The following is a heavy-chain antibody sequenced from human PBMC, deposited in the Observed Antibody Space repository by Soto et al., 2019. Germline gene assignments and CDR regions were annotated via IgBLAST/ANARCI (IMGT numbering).Heavy chain of an antibody. D-gene: IGHD5-12*01. CDR1: GFTFEDDA. J-gene: IGHJ3*02. CDR2: ISWNSGDI. Sequence: EVQLVESGGGLVQPGRSLRLSCAASGFTFEDDAMHWVRQVPGKGLEWVSGISWNSGDIGHADSVKGRFTISRDNAKSSLYLQMTILRAEDTAFYYCAKGYNLVGVINDYSAAFDIWGQGTMVTVSS. CDR3: AKGYNLVGVINDYSAAFDI. V-gene: IGHV3-9*01.